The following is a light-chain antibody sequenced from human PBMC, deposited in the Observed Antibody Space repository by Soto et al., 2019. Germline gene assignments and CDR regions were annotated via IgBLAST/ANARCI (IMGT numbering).Light chain of an antibody. Sequence: EIVLTQSPGTLSFSPGERATLFCRASQSVTSSYLAWYQQKPGQPPRLLIYGASTRATGIPARFSGSGSGTDFTLTISSLEPEDFSVYYCQQRYNWPPSTFGQGTKVDIK. J-gene: IGKJ1*01. CDR3: QQRYNWPPST. CDR2: GAS. V-gene: IGKV3D-20*02. CDR1: QSVTSSY.